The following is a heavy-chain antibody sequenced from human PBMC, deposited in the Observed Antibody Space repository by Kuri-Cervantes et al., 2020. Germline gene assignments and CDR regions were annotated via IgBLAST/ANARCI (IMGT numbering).Heavy chain of an antibody. V-gene: IGHV1-8*01. CDR2: INPHNGDT. D-gene: IGHD6-13*01. CDR1: GYTFTTYG. CDR3: ARDHPGYSSSWFGWFDP. J-gene: IGHJ5*02. Sequence: ASVKVSCKASGYTFTTYGISWVRQAPGQGLEWMALINPHNGDTKFAQKVQGRVTMTRNTSISTAYMELSSLRSEDTAVYYCARDHPGYSSSWFGWFDPWGQGTLVTVSS.